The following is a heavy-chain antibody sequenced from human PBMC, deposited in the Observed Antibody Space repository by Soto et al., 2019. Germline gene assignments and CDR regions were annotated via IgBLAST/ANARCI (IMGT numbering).Heavy chain of an antibody. CDR3: AKDLELRRAGSFSFDY. V-gene: IGHV3-23*01. J-gene: IGHJ4*02. Sequence: PGGSLRLSCAASGFTFSSYAMSWVRQAPGKGLEWVSAINGSGGSTYYADSVKGRFTISRDNSKNTLYLQMNSLRAEDKAVYYCAKDLELRRAGSFSFDYWGQGTLVTVSS. D-gene: IGHD1-7*01. CDR1: GFTFSSYA. CDR2: INGSGGST.